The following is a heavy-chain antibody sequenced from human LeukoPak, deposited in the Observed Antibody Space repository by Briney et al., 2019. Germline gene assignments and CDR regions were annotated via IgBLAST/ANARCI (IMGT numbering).Heavy chain of an antibody. CDR3: ARGHFSAKYYYYGMDV. J-gene: IGHJ6*02. CDR2: IKQDGSEK. CDR1: GFTFSSYW. Sequence: GGSLRLSCAASGFTFSSYWMSWVRQAPGKGLEWVANIKQDGSEKYYVDSVKGRFTISRDNAKNSLYLQMNSLRAEDTAVYYCARGHFSAKYYYYGMDVWGQGTTVTVSS. D-gene: IGHD2/OR15-2a*01. V-gene: IGHV3-7*01.